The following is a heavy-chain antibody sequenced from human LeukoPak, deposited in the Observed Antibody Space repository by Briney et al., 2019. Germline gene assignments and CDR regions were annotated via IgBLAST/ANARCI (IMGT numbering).Heavy chain of an antibody. CDR1: GGSFSGYY. V-gene: IGHV4-34*01. D-gene: IGHD6-13*01. CDR2: INHSGST. CDR3: ARKSSRGYSSSWYEAQTRGYFDY. J-gene: IGHJ4*02. Sequence: SETLSLTCAVYGGSFSGYYWSWIRQPPGKGPEWIGEINHSGSTNYNPSLKSRVTISVDTSKNQFSLKLSSVTAADTAVYYCARKSSRGYSSSWYEAQTRGYFDYWGQGTLVTVSS.